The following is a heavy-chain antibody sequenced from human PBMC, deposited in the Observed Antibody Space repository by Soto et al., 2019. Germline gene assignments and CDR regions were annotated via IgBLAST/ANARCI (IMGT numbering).Heavy chain of an antibody. CDR3: ASPGGDYFLNWFDP. D-gene: IGHD2-21*02. J-gene: IGHJ5*02. CDR2: ISYDGSNN. Sequence: QVQLVESGGGVVQPGRSLRLSCAASGFTFSSYAIHWVRQAPGKGLEWVAVISYDGSNNYYADSVKGRFTISRDNSKNTLYLQMSSLRAEDTAVYYCASPGGDYFLNWFDPWGQGTLVTVSS. CDR1: GFTFSSYA. V-gene: IGHV3-30-3*01.